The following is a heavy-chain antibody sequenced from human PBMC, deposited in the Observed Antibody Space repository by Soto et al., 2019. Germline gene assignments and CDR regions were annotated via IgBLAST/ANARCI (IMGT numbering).Heavy chain of an antibody. CDR2: MNPNSGNT. V-gene: IGHV1-8*01. CDR1: GYTFTSYY. CDR3: ARTSLPAATPYNWFDP. Sequence: ASVNVSCKSSGYTFTSYYINWVRQATGQGLEWMGWMNPNSGNTGYAQKFQGRVTMTRNTSISTAYMELSSLRSEDTAVYYCARTSLPAATPYNWFDPWGQGTLVTVSS. J-gene: IGHJ5*02. D-gene: IGHD2-2*01.